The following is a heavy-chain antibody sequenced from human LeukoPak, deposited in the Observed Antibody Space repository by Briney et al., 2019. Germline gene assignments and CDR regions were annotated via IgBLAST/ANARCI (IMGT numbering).Heavy chain of an antibody. D-gene: IGHD3-10*01. CDR3: AKDNKGSGLWFGAYRYYFDY. V-gene: IGHV3-23*01. Sequence: GGSLRLSCAASGFTFSGYAMSWVRQTPGKGLEWVSSISGSGDSTNNADSVKGRFTISRDNSKNTLYLQMNSLRPEDTAVYYCAKDNKGSGLWFGAYRYYFDYWGQGTLVTVSS. CDR1: GFTFSGYA. J-gene: IGHJ4*02. CDR2: ISGSGDST.